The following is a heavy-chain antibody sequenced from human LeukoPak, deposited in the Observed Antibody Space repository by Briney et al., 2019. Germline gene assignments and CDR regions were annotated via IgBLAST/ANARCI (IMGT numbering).Heavy chain of an antibody. CDR2: ISNSGTII. CDR3: VKGPRPDITVAHTVEN. D-gene: IGHD6-19*01. J-gene: IGHJ4*02. CDR1: GFAFRNYY. V-gene: IGHV3-11*01. Sequence: GGSLRLSCAASGFAFRNYYMDWIRQAPGKGLEWVAYISNSGTIIYYAESVKGRFTISRDNSKNSLYLQMSTVRAEDTAVYYCVKGPRPDITVAHTVENWGQGTLVTVSS.